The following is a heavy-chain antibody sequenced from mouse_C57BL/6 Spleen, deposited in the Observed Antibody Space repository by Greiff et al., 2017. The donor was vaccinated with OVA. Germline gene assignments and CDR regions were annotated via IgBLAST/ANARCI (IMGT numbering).Heavy chain of an antibody. CDR2: IDPSDSYT. V-gene: IGHV1-50*01. CDR1: GYTFTGYW. Sequence: VQLQQPGAELVKPGASVKLSCKASGYTFTGYWMQWVKQRPGQGLEWIGEIDPSDSYTNYNQKFKGKATLTVDTSSSTAYMQLSSLTSEDSAVYYCARDWSRGAMDYWGQGTSVTVSS. CDR3: ARDWSRGAMDY. D-gene: IGHD3-1*01. J-gene: IGHJ4*01.